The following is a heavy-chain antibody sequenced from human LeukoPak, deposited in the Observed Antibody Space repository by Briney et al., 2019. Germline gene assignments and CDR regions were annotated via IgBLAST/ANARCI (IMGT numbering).Heavy chain of an antibody. CDR3: AREDIVAKSPGGYCMDV. Sequence: SETLSLTCTVSGGSISSYYWSWIRQPPGKGLEWIGYIYYSGSTNYNPSLKSRVTISVDTSKNQFSLKLSSVTAADTAVYYCAREDIVAKSPGGYCMDVWGKGTTVTVSS. CDR1: GGSISSYY. CDR2: IYYSGST. J-gene: IGHJ6*03. D-gene: IGHD5-12*01. V-gene: IGHV4-59*01.